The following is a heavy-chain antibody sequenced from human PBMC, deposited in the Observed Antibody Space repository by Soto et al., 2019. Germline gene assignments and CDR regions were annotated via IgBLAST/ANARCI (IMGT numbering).Heavy chain of an antibody. CDR1: GGSISSGGYY. D-gene: IGHD2-2*02. CDR3: ARYQLLYSRAPGWFDP. J-gene: IGHJ5*02. V-gene: IGHV4-31*03. Sequence: SETLSLTCTVSGGSISSGGYYWSWIRQHPGKGLEWIGYIYYSGSTYYNPSLKSRVTISVDTSKNQFSLKLSSVTAADTAVYYCARYQLLYSRAPGWFDPWGQGTLVTVSS. CDR2: IYYSGST.